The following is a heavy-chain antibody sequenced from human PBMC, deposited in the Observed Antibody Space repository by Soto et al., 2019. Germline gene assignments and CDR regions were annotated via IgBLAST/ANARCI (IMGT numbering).Heavy chain of an antibody. CDR3: AKDGSPSITIFGVVPLYGMDV. CDR2: MSHNGGST. J-gene: IGHJ6*02. V-gene: IGHV3-64*04. D-gene: IGHD3-3*01. Sequence: GGSLRLSCSVSGFTFSSYAMHWVRQAPGKGLEYVSSMSHNGGSTYYADSVKGRFTISRDNSKNTLSLQMNSLRGEDTAVYYCAKDGSPSITIFGVVPLYGMDVWGQGTTVTVSS. CDR1: GFTFSSYA.